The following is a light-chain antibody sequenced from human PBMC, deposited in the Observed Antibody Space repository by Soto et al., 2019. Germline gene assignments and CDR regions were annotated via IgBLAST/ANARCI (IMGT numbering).Light chain of an antibody. CDR2: EVT. J-gene: IGLJ2*01. V-gene: IGLV2-8*01. CDR1: SSDVGGNNY. CDR3: SSYAGSNNVI. Sequence: QSVLTQPPSASGSPGQSVAISCPGTSSDVGGNNYVSWYQQHPGKAPKLMVYEVTKRPSGVPDRFSGSKSGNTASLTVSGLQAEDEADYYCSSYAGSNNVIFGGGTKVTVL.